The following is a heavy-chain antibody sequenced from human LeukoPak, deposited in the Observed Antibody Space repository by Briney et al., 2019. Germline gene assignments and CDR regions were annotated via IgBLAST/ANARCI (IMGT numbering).Heavy chain of an antibody. CDR3: AKTMAAGVSYYYYGMDV. J-gene: IGHJ6*02. CDR2: IYYSGST. CDR1: GGSISSGDYY. V-gene: IGHV4-30-4*01. Sequence: SQTLSLTCTVSGGSISSGDYYWSWIRQPPGKGLEWIGYIYYSGSTYYNPSLKSRVTISVDTSKNQFSLKLSSVTAADTAVYYCAKTMAAGVSYYYYGMDVWGQGTMVTVSS. D-gene: IGHD3-10*01.